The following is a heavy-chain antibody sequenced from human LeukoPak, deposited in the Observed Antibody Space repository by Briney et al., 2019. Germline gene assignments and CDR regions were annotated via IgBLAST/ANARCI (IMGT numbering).Heavy chain of an antibody. CDR1: GDIFSSDSVV. V-gene: IGHV6-1*01. Sequence: SQTLSLTCVISGDIFSSDSVVWNWIRQSPSRGLEWLVRTYYRTKWYNDYAVSVKSRITINPDTSKNHFYLQLNSVTPEDTAVYYWARKITGRAFDIWGQGTMVTVSS. J-gene: IGHJ3*02. D-gene: IGHD1-20*01. CDR2: TYYRTKWYN. CDR3: ARKITGRAFDI.